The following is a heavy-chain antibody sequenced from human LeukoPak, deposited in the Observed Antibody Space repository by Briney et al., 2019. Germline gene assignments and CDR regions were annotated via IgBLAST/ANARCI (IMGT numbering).Heavy chain of an antibody. CDR1: GFTFSSYS. Sequence: GGSLRLSCAASGFTFSSYSMNWVRQAPGKGLEYVSAISSNGGATYYANSVKGRFTISRDNSKNTLYLQMGSLRAEDMAVYYCARVRRQQLVRDAFDIWGQGTMVTVSS. V-gene: IGHV3-64*01. CDR3: ARVRRQQLVRDAFDI. D-gene: IGHD6-13*01. CDR2: ISSNGGAT. J-gene: IGHJ3*02.